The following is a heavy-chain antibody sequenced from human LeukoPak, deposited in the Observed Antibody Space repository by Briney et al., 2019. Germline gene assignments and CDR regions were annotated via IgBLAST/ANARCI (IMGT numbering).Heavy chain of an antibody. V-gene: IGHV4-39*01. Sequence: SETLSLTCTVSGGSISSSSYYWGWIRQPPGKGLEWIGSIYYSGSTYYNPSLKSRVTISVDTSKNQFSLKLSSVTAADTAVYYCARRFHEDTLLWFGEPQAFDIWGEGTMVTVSS. CDR1: GGSISSSSYY. D-gene: IGHD3-10*01. CDR3: ARRFHEDTLLWFGEPQAFDI. CDR2: IYYSGST. J-gene: IGHJ3*02.